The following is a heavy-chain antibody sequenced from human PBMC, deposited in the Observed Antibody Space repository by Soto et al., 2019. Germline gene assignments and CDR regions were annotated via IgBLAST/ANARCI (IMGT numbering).Heavy chain of an antibody. CDR2: IYPGDYET. D-gene: IGHD6-13*01. CDR1: GYTFSNFW. J-gene: IGHJ4*02. V-gene: IGHV5-51*01. CDR3: ARSPRSSPYFDY. Sequence: GESLKISCQCSGYTFSNFWIAWVRQLPGKGLEWMGIIYPGDYETRYSPSFHGKVAISADRSIGTAYLQWSSLEASDSAFYFCARSPRSSPYFDYWGQGALVTVSS.